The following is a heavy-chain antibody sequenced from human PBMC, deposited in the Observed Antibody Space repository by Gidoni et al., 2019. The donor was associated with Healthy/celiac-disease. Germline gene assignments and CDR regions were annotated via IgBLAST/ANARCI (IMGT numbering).Heavy chain of an antibody. D-gene: IGHD3-22*01. CDR1: GFPFSSYG. Sequence: QVQLVESGGGVVQPGRSLRLSCAASGFPFSSYGMHWVRQAPGKGLEWVAVISYDGSNKYYADSVKGRFTISRDNSKNTLYLQMNSLRAEDTAVYYCAKDHSHYYDSSAFDYWGQGTLVTVSS. CDR3: AKDHSHYYDSSAFDY. J-gene: IGHJ4*02. CDR2: ISYDGSNK. V-gene: IGHV3-30*18.